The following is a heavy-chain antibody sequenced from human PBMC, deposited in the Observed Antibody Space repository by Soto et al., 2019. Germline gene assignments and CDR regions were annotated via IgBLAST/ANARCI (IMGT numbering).Heavy chain of an antibody. Sequence: GASVKVSCKASGGTFSSYAISWVRQAPGQGLEWMGGIIPIFGTANYAQKFQGRVTITADESTSTAYMELSSLRSEDTAVYYCARAERSYYYDSSGYYNWFDPWGQGTLVTSPQ. CDR1: GGTFSSYA. J-gene: IGHJ5*02. D-gene: IGHD3-22*01. CDR2: IIPIFGTA. V-gene: IGHV1-69*13. CDR3: ARAERSYYYDSSGYYNWFDP.